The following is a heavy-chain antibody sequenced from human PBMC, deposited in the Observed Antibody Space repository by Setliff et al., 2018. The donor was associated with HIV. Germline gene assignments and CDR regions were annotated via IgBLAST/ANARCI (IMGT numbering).Heavy chain of an antibody. Sequence: PSETLSLTCAVYGGSFSGYYWSWIRQPPGKGLEWIGEINHSGSTKYNPSLKSRVTISIDTSKHQFSLKLTSVTAADTALYYCARDVMEYFGNYFDYWGQGALVTVSS. CDR1: GGSFSGYY. CDR2: INHSGST. V-gene: IGHV4-34*01. D-gene: IGHD3-3*01. CDR3: ARDVMEYFGNYFDY. J-gene: IGHJ4*02.